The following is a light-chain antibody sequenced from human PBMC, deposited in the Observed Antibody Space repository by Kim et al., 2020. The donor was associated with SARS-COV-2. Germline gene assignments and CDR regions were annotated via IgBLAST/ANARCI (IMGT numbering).Light chain of an antibody. V-gene: IGKV1-39*01. CDR3: QQSHTAPLLT. CDR2: AAS. Sequence: DIQMTQSPSSLAASVGDRVTITCRASQSINAYLNWYQQKPGKAPKLLIYAASTLQSGVPSRFSGSGSGTDFTLTINSLQTEDFATYYCQQSHTAPLLTFGGGTKVDIK. CDR1: QSINAY. J-gene: IGKJ4*01.